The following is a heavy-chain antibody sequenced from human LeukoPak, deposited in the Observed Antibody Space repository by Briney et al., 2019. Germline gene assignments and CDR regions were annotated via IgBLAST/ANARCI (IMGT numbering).Heavy chain of an antibody. CDR1: GGSFSGYY. J-gene: IGHJ6*02. Sequence: PSETLSLTCAVYGGSFSGYYWSWIRQPPGKGLEWIGEINHSGSTNYNPSLKSRVTISVDTSKNQSSLKLSSVTAADTAVYYCARIRGYYSRYYYYGMDVWGQGTTVTVSS. CDR2: INHSGST. V-gene: IGHV4-34*01. D-gene: IGHD3-3*01. CDR3: ARIRGYYSRYYYYGMDV.